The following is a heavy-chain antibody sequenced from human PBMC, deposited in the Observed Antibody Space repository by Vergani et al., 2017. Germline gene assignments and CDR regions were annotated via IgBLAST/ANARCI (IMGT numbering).Heavy chain of an antibody. J-gene: IGHJ4*02. CDR1: GGSISSGGYY. CDR2: IYYSGST. V-gene: IGHV4-31*03. CDR3: ARGDWGSGTSAY. Sequence: QVQLQESGPGLVKPSQTLSLTCTVSGGSISSGGYYWSWIRQHPGKGLEWIGYIYYSGSTYYNPSLKRRVTISVDTSKNQFTLKLSSVTAADTAVYYCARGDWGSGTSAYWGQGTLVTVSS. D-gene: IGHD3-16*01.